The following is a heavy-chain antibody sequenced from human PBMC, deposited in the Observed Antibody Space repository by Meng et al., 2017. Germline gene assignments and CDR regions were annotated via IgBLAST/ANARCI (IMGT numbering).Heavy chain of an antibody. CDR3: ARVVVVPAAKYWFDP. V-gene: IGHV4-59*01. CDR1: GGSISSYY. D-gene: IGHD2-2*01. Sequence: SETLSLTCTVSGGSISSYYWSWIRQPPGKGLEWIGYIYYSGSTNYNPSLKSRVTISVDTSKNQFSLKLSSVTAADTAVYYCARVVVVPAAKYWFDPWGQGTRVTCSS. CDR2: IYYSGST. J-gene: IGHJ5*02.